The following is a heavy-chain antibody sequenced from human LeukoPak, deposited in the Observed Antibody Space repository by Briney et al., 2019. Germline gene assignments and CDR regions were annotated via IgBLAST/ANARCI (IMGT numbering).Heavy chain of an antibody. CDR2: IIPIFGSS. D-gene: IGHD5-18*01. J-gene: IGHJ5*02. Sequence: GDSVKVSCKASGGTFNNYAINWVRQAPGQGLEWMGGIIPIFGSSNYAQKFQGRVTITADESTTTAYMELSSLRSEDTAVYYCARVTHTELSTWFDPWGQGTLVTVSS. CDR1: GGTFNNYA. V-gene: IGHV1-69*13. CDR3: ARVTHTELSTWFDP.